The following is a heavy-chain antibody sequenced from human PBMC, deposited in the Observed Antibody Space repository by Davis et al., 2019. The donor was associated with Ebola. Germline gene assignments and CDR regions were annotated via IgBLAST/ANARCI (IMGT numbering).Heavy chain of an antibody. J-gene: IGHJ6*02. CDR2: IYYSGST. D-gene: IGHD4-17*01. CDR3: ARDPTVTPGYYGMDV. V-gene: IGHV4-39*02. Sequence: GSLRLSCTVFGGSISSSSYYWGWIRQPPGKGLEWIGSIYYSGSTYYNPSLKSRVTISVDTSKNQFSLKLSSVTAADTAVYYCARDPTVTPGYYGMDVWGQGTTVTVSS. CDR1: GGSISSSSYY.